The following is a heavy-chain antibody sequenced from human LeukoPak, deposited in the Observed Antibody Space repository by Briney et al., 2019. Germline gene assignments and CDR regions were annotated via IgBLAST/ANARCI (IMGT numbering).Heavy chain of an antibody. CDR1: GYTFTSYY. CDR2: INPSGGST. Sequence: ASVKVSCKASGYTFTSYYMHWVRQSPGQGLDWMGIINPSGGSTSYAQKFQGRVTMTRHTSTRTVYMELSSLISEDTAVYFCARGSAAGPSARYYFDYWGQGTLVTVSS. D-gene: IGHD6-13*01. V-gene: IGHV1-46*01. J-gene: IGHJ4*02. CDR3: ARGSAAGPSARYYFDY.